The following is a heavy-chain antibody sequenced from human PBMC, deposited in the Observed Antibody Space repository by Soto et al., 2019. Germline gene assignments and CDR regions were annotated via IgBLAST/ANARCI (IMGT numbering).Heavy chain of an antibody. CDR2: ILPIFGTT. D-gene: IGHD7-27*01. V-gene: IGHV1-69*01. Sequence: QVQLVQSGAEVKKPGSSVKVSCKASGGTFNIYNINWVRQAPGQGLEWMGGILPIFGTTNYAQRFQGRLTISAGDSASRAYMELSSLRCEDTGVYCCARDETGDSYYYYCGMDVWGQGTTVTVTS. CDR1: GGTFNIYN. CDR3: ARDETGDSYYYYCGMDV. J-gene: IGHJ6*02.